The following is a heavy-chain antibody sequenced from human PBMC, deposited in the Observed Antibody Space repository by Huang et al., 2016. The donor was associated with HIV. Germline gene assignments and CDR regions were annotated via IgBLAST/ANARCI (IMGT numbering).Heavy chain of an antibody. CDR2: INLNSGGR. Sequence: QVQLVQSGAAVKKPGASMKVSCRASGYTFTDHYLHWVRQAPGQGPEWMGWINLNSGGRNYAQRFQGRSTMTRDTSINTVYMELRSLRSDDTAVYYCARDPGGSGYFWYLDLWGRGTPVIVSS. J-gene: IGHJ2*01. CDR3: ARDPGGSGYFWYLDL. CDR1: GYTFTDHY. D-gene: IGHD3-22*01. V-gene: IGHV1-2*02.